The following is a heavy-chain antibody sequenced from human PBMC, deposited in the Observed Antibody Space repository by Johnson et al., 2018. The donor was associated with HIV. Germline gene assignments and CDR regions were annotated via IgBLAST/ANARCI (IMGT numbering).Heavy chain of an antibody. V-gene: IGHV3-30-3*01. CDR1: GFTFSSYA. CDR2: ISYDGSNK. CDR3: AREGISDYGAFDI. Sequence: VQLVESGGGLVQPGGSLRLSCAASGFTFSSYAMSWVRQAPGKGLEWVAVISYDGSNKYYADSVKGRFTISRDNSKNTLYLQMNSLRAEDTAVYYCAREGISDYGAFDIWGQGTMVTVSS. J-gene: IGHJ3*02. D-gene: IGHD4/OR15-4a*01.